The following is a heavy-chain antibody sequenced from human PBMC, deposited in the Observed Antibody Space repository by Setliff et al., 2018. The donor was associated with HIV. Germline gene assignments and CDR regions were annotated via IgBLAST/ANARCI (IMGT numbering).Heavy chain of an antibody. CDR1: GDSISTDY. J-gene: IGHJ5*02. Sequence: ETLSLTCIVSGDSISTDYWTWVRQAPGKGLEWVSAISGSGGSTYYADSVKGRFIISRDNSKNTLYLQMNSLRAQDTAIYYCAKDPRGSMVRGLINYFDPWGQGTLVTVSS. V-gene: IGHV3-23*01. CDR2: ISGSGGST. CDR3: AKDPRGSMVRGLINYFDP. D-gene: IGHD3-10*01.